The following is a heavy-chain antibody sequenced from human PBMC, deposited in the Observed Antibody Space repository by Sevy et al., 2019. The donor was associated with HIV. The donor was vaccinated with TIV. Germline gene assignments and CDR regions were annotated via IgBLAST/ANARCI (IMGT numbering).Heavy chain of an antibody. J-gene: IGHJ6*02. Sequence: SETLSLTCTVSGDSISSYYWSWIRQPPGKGLEWIGYLYYSGSTNYNPSLKSRVTISVDTSKNQLSLRLSSVTAADTAGYYCARGIAAPRGMDVWGQGTTVTVSS. V-gene: IGHV4-59*01. CDR2: LYYSGST. D-gene: IGHD6-13*01. CDR3: ARGIAAPRGMDV. CDR1: GDSISSYY.